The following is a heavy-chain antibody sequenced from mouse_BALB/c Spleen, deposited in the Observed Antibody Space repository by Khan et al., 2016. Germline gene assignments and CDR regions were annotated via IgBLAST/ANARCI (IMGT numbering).Heavy chain of an antibody. V-gene: IGHV14-3*02. Sequence: VQLKQSGAELVKPGASVKLSCTASGFNIKDTYMHWVKQRPEQGLEWIGRIDPANGNTKYDPTFQGKATITADTSSNTAYLQLSSLTSEDTAVYYCARGDPYYAMNYWGKGTSVTVSS. CDR2: IDPANGNT. CDR3: ARGDPYYAMNY. CDR1: GFNIKDTY. J-gene: IGHJ4*01. D-gene: IGHD3-3*01.